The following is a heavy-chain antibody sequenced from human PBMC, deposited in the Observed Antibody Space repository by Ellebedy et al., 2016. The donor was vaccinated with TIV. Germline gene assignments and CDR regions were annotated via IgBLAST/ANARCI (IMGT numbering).Heavy chain of an antibody. CDR2: ISAYNGNT. V-gene: IGHV1-18*01. CDR3: ARDYYYDSSGFFDY. D-gene: IGHD3-22*01. J-gene: IGHJ4*02. Sequence: ASVKVSCXASGYTFTSYGISWVRQAPGQGLEWMGWISAYNGNTNYAQKLQGRVTMTTDTSTSTAYMELRSLRSDDTAVYYCARDYYYDSSGFFDYWGQGTLVTVSS. CDR1: GYTFTSYG.